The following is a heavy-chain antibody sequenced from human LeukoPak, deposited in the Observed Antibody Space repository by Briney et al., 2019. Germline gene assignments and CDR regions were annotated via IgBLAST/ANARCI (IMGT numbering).Heavy chain of an antibody. CDR3: TRGGLVRGGLHWLDP. J-gene: IGHJ5*02. Sequence: SQTLSLTCAISGHSVSGTSAGWNWIRQSPSRGLEWLGRIYYRSKWYNDYAPSVQSRITINPDTYKNQFSLQLNSVTHDDTAVYYCTRGGLVRGGLHWLDPWGQGTLVTVSS. V-gene: IGHV6-1*01. CDR1: GHSVSGTSAG. CDR2: IYYRSKWYN. D-gene: IGHD3-10*01.